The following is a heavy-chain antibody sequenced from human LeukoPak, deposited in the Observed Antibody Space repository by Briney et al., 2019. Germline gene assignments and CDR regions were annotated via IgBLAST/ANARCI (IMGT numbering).Heavy chain of an antibody. CDR3: ARDSSDYGGKGVDY. V-gene: IGHV3-53*01. CDR2: IYSGGSR. D-gene: IGHD4-23*01. Sequence: GGSLRLSCAASGFTVSSNYMSWVRQAPRKGLEWVSIIYSGGSRYYADSVKGRFTISRDNSKNTLYLQMNTLRAEDTAVYYCARDSSDYGGKGVDYWGQGTLVTVSS. J-gene: IGHJ4*02. CDR1: GFTVSSNY.